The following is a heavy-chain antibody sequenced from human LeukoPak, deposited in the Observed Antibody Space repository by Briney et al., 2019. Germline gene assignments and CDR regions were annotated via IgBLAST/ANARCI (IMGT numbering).Heavy chain of an antibody. V-gene: IGHV3-23*01. Sequence: GGSLRLSCAASGFTFSKYAMSWVRQAPGKGLEWVSTISESGDTTYDADSVKGRFTMSRDNPKNTLYLQMNSLRAEDTAVYYCAKIAAAGVFDYWGQGTLVTVSS. D-gene: IGHD6-13*01. CDR3: AKIAAAGVFDY. J-gene: IGHJ4*02. CDR2: ISESGDTT. CDR1: GFTFSKYA.